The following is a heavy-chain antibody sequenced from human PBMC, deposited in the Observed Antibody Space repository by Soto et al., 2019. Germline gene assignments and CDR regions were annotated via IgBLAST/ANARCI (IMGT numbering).Heavy chain of an antibody. D-gene: IGHD1-26*01. Sequence: GASVKVSCKASGYTFTGYYMHWVRQAPGQGLEWMGWINPNSGGTNYAQKFKGRVTMTRDTSISTAYMELSRLRSDDTAVYYCARDARQWGRGEIGYWCQGTLVTVSS. CDR1: GYTFTGYY. V-gene: IGHV1-2*02. CDR2: INPNSGGT. J-gene: IGHJ4*02. CDR3: ARDARQWGRGEIGY.